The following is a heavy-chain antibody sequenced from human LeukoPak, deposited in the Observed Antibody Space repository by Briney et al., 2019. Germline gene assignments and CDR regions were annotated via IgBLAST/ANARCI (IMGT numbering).Heavy chain of an antibody. CDR1: GGSISTYH. Sequence: SETLSLTCTVSGGSISTYHWNWIRKSPGKGLEWIVYVQSTGNRNYNPSRKSRVTMFLDTSKNQFALELTSVTAADTAVYYCARDKEHSYGRYFDHWGQGALVTVSS. V-gene: IGHV4-59*01. CDR2: VQSTGNR. J-gene: IGHJ4*02. CDR3: ARDKEHSYGRYFDH. D-gene: IGHD5-18*01.